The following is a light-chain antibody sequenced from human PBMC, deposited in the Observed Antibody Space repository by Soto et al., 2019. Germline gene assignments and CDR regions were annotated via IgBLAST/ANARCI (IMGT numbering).Light chain of an antibody. CDR2: EDT. Sequence: QSALTQPASVSGSPGQSITISCTGASSGCSHVSWYQQHPGKAPKLMIHEDTKRPSGVSDRFSGFRSGNTASLTVSGLQAEDEAHYYCCLCGGMVFGGGTKLTVL. CDR1: SSGCSH. J-gene: IGLJ3*02. CDR3: CLCGGMV. V-gene: IGLV2-23*01.